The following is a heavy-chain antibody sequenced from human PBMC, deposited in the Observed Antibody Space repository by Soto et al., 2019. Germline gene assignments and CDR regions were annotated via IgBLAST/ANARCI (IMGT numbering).Heavy chain of an antibody. J-gene: IGHJ5*02. CDR2: IYTSGST. CDR1: GGSISSYY. CDR3: ARDLADTQDPKGGNGANWFDP. Sequence: QVQLQESGPGLVKPSETLSLTCTVSGGSISSYYWSWIRQPAGKGLEWIGRIYTSGSTNYNPSLKTRVTMSVDTSKNRCSRKLSSVAAADTAVYYRARDLADTQDPKGGNGANWFDPLGQGTLVTVSS. V-gene: IGHV4-4*07. D-gene: IGHD2-15*01.